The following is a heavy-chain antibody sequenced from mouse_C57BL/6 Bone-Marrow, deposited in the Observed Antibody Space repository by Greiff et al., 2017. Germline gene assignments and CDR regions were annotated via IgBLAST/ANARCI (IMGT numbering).Heavy chain of an antibody. V-gene: IGHV7-3*01. Sequence: DVMLVESGGGLVQPGGSLSLSCAASGFTFTDYYMSWVRQPPGKALEWLGFIRNKANGYTTEYSASVKGRFTITRDKSQSILYHQMNALRAEDSATYYCARYTPDGDYPYWGQGTTLTVSS. CDR1: GFTFTDYY. J-gene: IGHJ2*01. D-gene: IGHD2-13*01. CDR3: ARYTPDGDYPY. CDR2: IRNKANGYTT.